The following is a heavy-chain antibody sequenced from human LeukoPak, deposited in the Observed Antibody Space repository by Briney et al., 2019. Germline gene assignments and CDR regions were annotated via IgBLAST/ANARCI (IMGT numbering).Heavy chain of an antibody. Sequence: SETLSLTCAVYGGSFSGYYWSWIRQPPWKGLECIGEINHSGSTNYNPSLKSRVTISVDTSKNQFSLKPSSVTAADTAVYYCARALRGIAARLYPYWGQGTLVTVSS. CDR1: GGSFSGYY. V-gene: IGHV4-34*01. D-gene: IGHD6-6*01. J-gene: IGHJ4*02. CDR3: ARALRGIAARLYPY. CDR2: INHSGST.